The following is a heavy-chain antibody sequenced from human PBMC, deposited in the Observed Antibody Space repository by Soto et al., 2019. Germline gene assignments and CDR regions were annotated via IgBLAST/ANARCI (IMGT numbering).Heavy chain of an antibody. D-gene: IGHD2-2*01. J-gene: IGHJ6*03. CDR3: ARTYVTDVVVVPASKDYMDV. V-gene: IGHV4-39*01. CDR1: GGSISSSSSS. Sequence: QLQLQESGPGLVKPSETLSLTCTVSGGSISSSSSSWGWIRQPPGKGLEWLGIISYSGSTYYSPSRKSRVTISVDASKNLSSLKLSSVTAADTAVYYCARTYVTDVVVVPASKDYMDVWGKGTTVTVSS. CDR2: ISYSGST.